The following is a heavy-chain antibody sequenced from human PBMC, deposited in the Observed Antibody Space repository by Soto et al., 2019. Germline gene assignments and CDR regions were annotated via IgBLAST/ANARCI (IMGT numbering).Heavy chain of an antibody. Sequence: GEALKISCGGSEYNFNMYWIAGVRHMPGKGLEWMGVIYPGDSDTRYSPSFQGQVTISVDKSISTAYLQWSSLKASDTAMYYCARLTTYYDILPTYGLDVWGQGTTVTVSS. V-gene: IGHV5-51*01. J-gene: IGHJ6*02. D-gene: IGHD3-9*01. CDR1: EYNFNMYW. CDR3: ARLTTYYDILPTYGLDV. CDR2: IYPGDSDT.